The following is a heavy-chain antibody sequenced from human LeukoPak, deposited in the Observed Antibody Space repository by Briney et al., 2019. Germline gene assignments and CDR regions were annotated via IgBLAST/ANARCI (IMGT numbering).Heavy chain of an antibody. D-gene: IGHD6-13*01. CDR3: ARPQLVNYFDY. J-gene: IGHJ4*02. CDR2: ISSSSSYI. V-gene: IGHV3-21*01. Sequence: AGGSLRLSCAASGFTFSSYSMNWVRQAPGKGLEWVSSISSSSSYIYYADSVKGRFTTSRDNAKNSLYLQMNSLRAEDTAVYYCARPQLVNYFDYWGQGTLVTVSS. CDR1: GFTFSSYS.